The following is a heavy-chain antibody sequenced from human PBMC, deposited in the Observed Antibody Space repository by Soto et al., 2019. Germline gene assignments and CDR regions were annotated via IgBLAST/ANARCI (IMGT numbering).Heavy chain of an antibody. J-gene: IGHJ4*02. D-gene: IGHD4-17*01. Sequence: QVQLVQSGAEVKKPGSSVKVSCKASGGSFSTYGINWVRLAPGQGLEWMGGIIPKFGTTNYAQKFRGRVTITAAESTNTAYMELNYLRSEDTAVYLCARELDPYYGGNSLSLDYWRQGTLVPVSS. V-gene: IGHV1-69*13. CDR3: ARELDPYYGGNSLSLDY. CDR1: GGSFSTYG. CDR2: IIPKFGTT.